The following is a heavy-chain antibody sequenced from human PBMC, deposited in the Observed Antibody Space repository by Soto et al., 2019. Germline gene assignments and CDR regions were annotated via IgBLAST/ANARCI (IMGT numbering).Heavy chain of an antibody. J-gene: IGHJ3*02. D-gene: IGHD3-9*01. CDR3: ASHYDILTGDAFDI. CDR1: GYTFTSYD. Sequence: ASVKVSCKASGYTFTSYDINWVRQATGQGLEWMGWTNPNSGNTGYAQKFQGRVTMTRNTSISTAYMELSSLRSEDTAVYYCASHYDILTGDAFDIWGQGTVVTVS. CDR2: TNPNSGNT. V-gene: IGHV1-8*01.